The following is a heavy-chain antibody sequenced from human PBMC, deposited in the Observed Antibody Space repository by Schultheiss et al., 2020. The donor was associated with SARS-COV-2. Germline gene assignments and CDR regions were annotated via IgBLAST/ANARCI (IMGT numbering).Heavy chain of an antibody. J-gene: IGHJ6*02. Sequence: SETLSLTCAVSGGSISSGGYSWSWIRQPPGKGLEWIGEINHSGSTNYNPSLKSRVTISVDTSKNQFSLKLSSVTAADTAVYYCARDRNIAAASSYYYYGMDVWGQGTTVTVSS. CDR3: ARDRNIAAASSYYYYGMDV. CDR2: INHSGST. CDR1: GGSISSGGYS. V-gene: IGHV4-30-2*05. D-gene: IGHD6-13*01.